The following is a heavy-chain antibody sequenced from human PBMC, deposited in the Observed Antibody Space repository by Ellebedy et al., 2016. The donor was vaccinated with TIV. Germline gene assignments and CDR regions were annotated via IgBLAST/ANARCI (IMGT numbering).Heavy chain of an antibody. D-gene: IGHD3-9*01. J-gene: IGHJ4*02. CDR3: ARGSYDILTGPRFDY. CDR1: GGTFSSYA. CDR2: IIPILGIA. V-gene: IGHV1-69*04. Sequence: SVKVSCKASGGTFSSYAISWVRQAPGQGLEWIGRIIPILGIANYAQKFQGRVTITADKSTSTAYMELSSLRSEDTAVYYCARGSYDILTGPRFDYWGQGTLVTVSS.